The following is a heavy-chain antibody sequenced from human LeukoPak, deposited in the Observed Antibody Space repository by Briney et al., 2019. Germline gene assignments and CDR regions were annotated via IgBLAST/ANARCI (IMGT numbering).Heavy chain of an antibody. Sequence: SETLSLTCTVSGGTISSSNYYWGWIRQPPGKGLEWIGSIYYSGSAYYNPSLRSRVTISVDTSKNQFSLKLSSVTAADKAVYFCARLTQDLSYYYDSSGYSFDFWGQGTLVTVSS. J-gene: IGHJ4*02. CDR3: ARLTQDLSYYYDSSGYSFDF. V-gene: IGHV4-39*01. CDR2: IYYSGSA. CDR1: GGTISSSNYY. D-gene: IGHD3-22*01.